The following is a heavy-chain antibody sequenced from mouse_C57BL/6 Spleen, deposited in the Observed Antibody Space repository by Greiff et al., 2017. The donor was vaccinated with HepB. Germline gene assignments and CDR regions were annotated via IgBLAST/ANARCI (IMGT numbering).Heavy chain of an antibody. D-gene: IGHD1-1*01. CDR2: INPNNGGT. Sequence: VQLQQSGPELVKPGASVKIPCKASGYTFTDYNMDWVKQSHGKSLEWIGDINPNNGGTIYNQKFKGKATLTVDKSSSTAYMALRSLTSEDTAVYYCARCGSSPDWYFDVWGTGTTVTVSS. CDR1: GYTFTDYN. J-gene: IGHJ1*03. V-gene: IGHV1-18*01. CDR3: ARCGSSPDWYFDV.